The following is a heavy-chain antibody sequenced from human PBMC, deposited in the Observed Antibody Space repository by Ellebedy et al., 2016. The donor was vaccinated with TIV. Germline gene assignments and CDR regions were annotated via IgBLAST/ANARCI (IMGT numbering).Heavy chain of an antibody. CDR3: ARRGNYLGDAFDI. CDR1: GSSLSNYW. CDR2: IVGVGSTR. J-gene: IGHJ3*02. V-gene: IGHV3-48*02. Sequence: AGSLRLSXAASGSSLSNYWMTWVRQAPGKGLEWLSCIVGVGSTRYYADSVKGRFTISRDNAKNSMYLHLNSLRHEDTAVYYCARRGNYLGDAFDIWGQGTMVSVSS. D-gene: IGHD1-26*01.